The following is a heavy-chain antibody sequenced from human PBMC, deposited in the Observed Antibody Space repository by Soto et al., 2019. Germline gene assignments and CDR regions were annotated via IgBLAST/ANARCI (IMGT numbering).Heavy chain of an antibody. CDR1: GGSIRSYY. CDR3: VRYSDSSGYYYDY. Sequence: SETLSLTCTVSGGSIRSYYWGWIRQPPGKGLEWIGYIYYSGTTNYNPSLKRRVTISVDTSRNQFSLKLSSVTAADTAVYYCVRYSDSSGYYYDYWGQGTLVTVSS. CDR2: IYYSGTT. V-gene: IGHV4-59*01. J-gene: IGHJ4*02. D-gene: IGHD3-22*01.